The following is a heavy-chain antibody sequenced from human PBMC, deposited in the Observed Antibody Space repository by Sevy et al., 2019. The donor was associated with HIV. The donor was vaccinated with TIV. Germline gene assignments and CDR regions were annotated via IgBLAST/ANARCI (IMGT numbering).Heavy chain of an antibody. V-gene: IGHV4-39*01. Sequence: SETLSLTCTVSGGSISSSSYYWGWIRQPPGKGLEWIGSIYYSGGTYYNPSLKSRVTISVDTSKNQFSLKLSSVTAADTAVYYCARHARLRPKYFQHWGQGTLVTVSS. CDR2: IYYSGGT. CDR1: GGSISSSSYY. J-gene: IGHJ1*01. CDR3: ARHARLRPKYFQH. D-gene: IGHD4-17*01.